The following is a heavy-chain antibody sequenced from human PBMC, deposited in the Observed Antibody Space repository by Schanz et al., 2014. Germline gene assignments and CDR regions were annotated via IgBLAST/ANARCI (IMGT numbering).Heavy chain of an antibody. V-gene: IGHV1-69*08. Sequence: QLQLVQSGAEVKKPGSSVKVSCKLSGGTFSSYTISWMRQAPGQGLEWMGRIIPILGIATYAQRFQGRVSITADKSSDTAYMELSSLRSEDTAVYYCAREVGLYDRGWFDPWGQGTLVTVSS. CDR2: IIPILGIA. J-gene: IGHJ5*02. D-gene: IGHD3-22*01. CDR3: AREVGLYDRGWFDP. CDR1: GGTFSSYT.